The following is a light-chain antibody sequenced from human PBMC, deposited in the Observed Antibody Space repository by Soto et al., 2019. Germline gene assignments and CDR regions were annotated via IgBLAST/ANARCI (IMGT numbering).Light chain of an antibody. CDR1: QSVSSN. CDR2: GAS. J-gene: IGKJ4*01. CDR3: HQYNNWPPLT. V-gene: IGKV3-15*01. Sequence: EIVMTQSPATLSVSPGERATLSCRASQSVSSNFAWYQQKPGQAPRLLIHGASTRASGIPARFSGSGSGTEFTLTISSLQSEDFAVYYCHQYNNWPPLTFGGGTKVEIK.